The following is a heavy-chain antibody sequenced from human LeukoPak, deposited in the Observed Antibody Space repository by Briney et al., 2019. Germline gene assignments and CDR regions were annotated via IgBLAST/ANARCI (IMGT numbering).Heavy chain of an antibody. V-gene: IGHV4-39*01. D-gene: IGHD5-24*01. Sequence: SETLSLTCAVSGVSISSSNNFWGWLRQPPGKGLEWIGCMHYRGTTYYIPSLKSRVTISVDTSKNQFSLKLSSVTAADTDVYYCARHEEEDGYNAKTFDFWGQGTLVTVSS. J-gene: IGHJ4*02. CDR1: GVSISSSNNF. CDR2: MHYRGTT. CDR3: ARHEEEDGYNAKTFDF.